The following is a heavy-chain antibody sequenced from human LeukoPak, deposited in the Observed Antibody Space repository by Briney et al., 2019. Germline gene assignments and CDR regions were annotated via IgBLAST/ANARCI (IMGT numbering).Heavy chain of an antibody. V-gene: IGHV1-18*01. CDR1: GYTFTSYG. Sequence: ASVKVSCKASGYTFTSYGISWVRQAPGQGLEWVGWISAYNGNTNYAQKLQGRVTMTTDTSTSTAYMEPRSLRSDDTAVYYCARVVVVVAAKHYYYYYGMDVWGQGTTVTVSS. J-gene: IGHJ6*02. D-gene: IGHD2-15*01. CDR3: ARVVVVVAAKHYYYYYGMDV. CDR2: ISAYNGNT.